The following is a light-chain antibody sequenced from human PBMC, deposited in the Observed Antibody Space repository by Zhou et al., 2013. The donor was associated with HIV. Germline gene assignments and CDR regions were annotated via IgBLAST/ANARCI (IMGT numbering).Light chain of an antibody. Sequence: DIQMTQSPFSLSASVGDRVTITCRASQGISSSLNWYQQKPGKTPKLLISAASRLQSGVPSRFSGSGSGTDFTLTITTLQPEDFATYYCQQSYTTPWAFGQGTNGG. CDR3: QQSYTTPWA. CDR2: AAS. CDR1: QGISSS. J-gene: IGKJ1*01. V-gene: IGKV1-39*01.